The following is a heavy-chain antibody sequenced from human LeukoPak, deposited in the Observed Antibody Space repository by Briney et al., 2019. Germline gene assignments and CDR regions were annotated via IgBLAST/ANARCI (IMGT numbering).Heavy chain of an antibody. D-gene: IGHD2-2*01. J-gene: IGHJ4*02. CDR2: ISYDGSNK. V-gene: IGHV3-30-3*01. Sequence: QPGRSLRLSCAASGFTFSSYAMHWVRQAPGEGLEWVAVISYDGSNKYYADSVKGRFTISRDNSKNTLYLQMNSLRAEDTAVYYCARAGAPYQLLVQPQSYWGQGTLVTVSS. CDR3: ARAGAPYQLLVQPQSY. CDR1: GFTFSSYA.